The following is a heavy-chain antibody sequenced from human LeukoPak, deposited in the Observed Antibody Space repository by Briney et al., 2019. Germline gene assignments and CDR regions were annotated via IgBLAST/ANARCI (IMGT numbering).Heavy chain of an antibody. J-gene: IGHJ4*02. V-gene: IGHV1-2*02. D-gene: IGHD2-2*01. CDR3: ARPSSTDYV. CDR1: GCTFTDYY. Sequence: ASVNVSFKASGCTFTDYYYIHWVRQATGQGLEWIGLLNPKSGDTNYAQRFQGRVPVTRDTSISTAYIELSRLRSDDTAVYYCARPSSTDYVWGQGTQVTVSS. CDR2: LNPKSGDT.